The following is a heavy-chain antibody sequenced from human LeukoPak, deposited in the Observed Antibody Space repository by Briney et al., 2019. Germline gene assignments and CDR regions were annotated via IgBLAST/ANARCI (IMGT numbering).Heavy chain of an antibody. CDR3: ATGTPIVGATTLDY. CDR1: GGTFSSYA. V-gene: IGHV1-69*06. D-gene: IGHD1-26*01. Sequence: SVKVSCKASGGTFSSYAISWVRQAPGQGLEWMGGIIPIFGTANYAQKFQGRVTMTEDTSTDTAYMELSSLRSEDTAVYYCATGTPIVGATTLDYWGQGTLVTVSS. CDR2: IIPIFGTA. J-gene: IGHJ4*02.